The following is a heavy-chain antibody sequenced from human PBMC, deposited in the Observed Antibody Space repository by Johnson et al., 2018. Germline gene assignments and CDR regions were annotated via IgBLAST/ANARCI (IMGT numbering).Heavy chain of an antibody. CDR3: ARGGGRGPFYGMDG. V-gene: IGHV1-69*01. CDR2: IIPIFAPT. J-gene: IGHJ6*02. Sequence: QVQLVESGAEVKKPGSSVKVSCKASGGTFRNYAINWVRQAPGQGLKWMGGIIPIFAPTNYAQNFQGRVTIPADESTSTAYMELSSRRSEDTAVYYCARGGGRGPFYGMDGWGQGTTVTVSS. CDR1: GGTFRNYA. D-gene: IGHD5-24*01.